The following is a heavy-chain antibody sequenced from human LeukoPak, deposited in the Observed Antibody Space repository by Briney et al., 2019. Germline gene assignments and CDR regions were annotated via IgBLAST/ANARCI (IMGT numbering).Heavy chain of an antibody. D-gene: IGHD2-21*02. CDR2: IYYSGST. V-gene: IGHV4-31*03. Sequence: SETLSLTSTVSGGSISSGGYYWGWIRQHPGKGLEWIGYIYYSGSTYYNPSLKSRVTISVDTSKNQFSLKLSSVTAADTAVYYCARDNVVTAIRYFDYWGQGTLVTVSS. J-gene: IGHJ4*02. CDR3: ARDNVVTAIRYFDY. CDR1: GGSISSGGYY.